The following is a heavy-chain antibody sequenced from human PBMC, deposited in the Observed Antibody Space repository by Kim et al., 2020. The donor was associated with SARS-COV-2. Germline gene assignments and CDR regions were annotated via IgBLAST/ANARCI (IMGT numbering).Heavy chain of an antibody. CDR3: AICSSTSFIPAFDI. CDR1: GGSISSYY. J-gene: IGHJ3*02. D-gene: IGHD2-2*01. CDR2: IYYSGST. Sequence: SETLSLTCTVSGGSISSYYWSWIRQPPGKGLEWIGYIYYSGSTNYNPSLKSRVTISVDTSKNQFSLKLSSVTAADTAVYYCAICSSTSFIPAFDIWGQGTMVTVSS. V-gene: IGHV4-59*01.